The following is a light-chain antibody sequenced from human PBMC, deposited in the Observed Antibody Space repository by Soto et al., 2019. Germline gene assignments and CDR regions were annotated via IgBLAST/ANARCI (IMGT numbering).Light chain of an antibody. CDR3: QQYNNWPRT. J-gene: IGKJ1*01. Sequence: EKVMTQSPATLSVSPGERAILSCRASQSVSSNLAWYQQKPGQAPGLLIYGASTRAIDIPARFSGSGSETEITLTISSLQSEDFAVYYCQQYNNWPRTFGQGTKVDIK. V-gene: IGKV3-15*01. CDR2: GAS. CDR1: QSVSSN.